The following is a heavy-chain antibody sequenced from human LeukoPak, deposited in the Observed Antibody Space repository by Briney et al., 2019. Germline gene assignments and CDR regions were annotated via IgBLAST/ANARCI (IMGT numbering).Heavy chain of an antibody. CDR2: INHSGST. D-gene: IGHD5-18*01. CDR1: GGSFSGYS. J-gene: IGHJ6*03. CDR3: ARHPGRLGNRGYSYGKYYYMDV. Sequence: SETLSLTCAVYGGSFSGYSWTWIRQPPGKGLEWIGEINHSGSTNYNPSLKSRVTISVDTSKNQFSLKLSSVTAADTAVYYCARHPGRLGNRGYSYGKYYYMDVWGKGTTVTISS. V-gene: IGHV4-34*01.